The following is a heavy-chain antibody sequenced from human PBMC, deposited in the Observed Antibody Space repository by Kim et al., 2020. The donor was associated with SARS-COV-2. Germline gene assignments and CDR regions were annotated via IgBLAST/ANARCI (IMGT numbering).Heavy chain of an antibody. CDR1: GGSFSGYY. CDR3: ARGSGYSSSWYGARNRFDP. J-gene: IGHJ5*02. Sequence: SETLSLTCAVYGGSFSGYYWSWIRQPPGKGLEWIGEINHSGSTNYNPSLKSRVTISVDTSKNQFSLKLSSVTAADTAVYYCARGSGYSSSWYGARNRFDP. V-gene: IGHV4-34*01. D-gene: IGHD6-13*01. CDR2: INHSGST.